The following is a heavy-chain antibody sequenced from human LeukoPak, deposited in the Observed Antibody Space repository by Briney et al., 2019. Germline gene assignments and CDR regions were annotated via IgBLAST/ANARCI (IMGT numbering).Heavy chain of an antibody. CDR2: INPNSGGT. CDR1: GYTFTAYY. D-gene: IGHD1-26*01. Sequence: ASVKVSRKASGYTFTAYYMHWVRQAPGQGLEWMGWINPNSGGTNYAQKFQARVTMTRDTSISTAYMELSRLRSDDTAVYSCARGGQGAPLDYWGQGSLVTVSS. V-gene: IGHV1-2*02. CDR3: ARGGQGAPLDY. J-gene: IGHJ4*02.